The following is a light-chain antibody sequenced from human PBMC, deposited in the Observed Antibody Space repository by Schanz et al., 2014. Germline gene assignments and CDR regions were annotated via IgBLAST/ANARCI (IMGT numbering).Light chain of an antibody. CDR3: QQDYNLQDT. Sequence: PGERVTLSCRASQSVSSSYLTWYQQKPGQAPRLLIYGASTRATGIPARFSGSGSGTDFTLTISSLQPEDFAVYYCQQDYNLQDTFGQGTKLEIK. CDR2: GAS. V-gene: IGKV3D-7*01. CDR1: QSVSSSY. J-gene: IGKJ2*01.